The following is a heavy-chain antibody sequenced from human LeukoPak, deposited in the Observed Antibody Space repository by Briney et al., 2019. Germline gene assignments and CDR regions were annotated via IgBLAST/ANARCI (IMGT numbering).Heavy chain of an antibody. V-gene: IGHV4-34*01. CDR3: ARSLNSVVARGDDSDY. D-gene: IGHD5-12*01. CDR2: INHSGST. CDR1: GGSFSGYY. Sequence: AETLSLTCAVYGGSFSGYYWSWIRQPPGKGLEWIGEINHSGSTNYNASLKSRGTISVDTSKHQFSLKLSSVSAADTAVYYCARSLNSVVARGDDSDYWGPGTLVTVSS. J-gene: IGHJ4*02.